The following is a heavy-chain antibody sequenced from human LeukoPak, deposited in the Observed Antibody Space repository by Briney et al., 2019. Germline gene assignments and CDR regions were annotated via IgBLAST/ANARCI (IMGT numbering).Heavy chain of an antibody. CDR1: GYSISSGYY. V-gene: IGHV4-38-2*02. D-gene: IGHD6-13*01. CDR3: ARESRNIAAAATAFDI. Sequence: SETLSLTCTVSGYSISSGYYWGWIRQPPGKGLEWTGSIDHSGSTYYNPSLKSRITISVDTSKNQFSLKLSSVTAADTAVYYCARESRNIAAAATAFDIWGQGTMVTVSS. CDR2: IDHSGST. J-gene: IGHJ3*02.